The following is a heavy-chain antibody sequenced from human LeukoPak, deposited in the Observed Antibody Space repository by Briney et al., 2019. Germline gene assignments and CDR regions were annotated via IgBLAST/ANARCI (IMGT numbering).Heavy chain of an antibody. CDR2: INHSGST. V-gene: IGHV4-34*01. D-gene: IGHD3-3*01. CDR3: ARAITIFGVAERPFDAFDI. J-gene: IGHJ3*02. CDR1: GGSFSGYY. Sequence: SETLSLTCAVYGGSFSGYYWSWIRQPPGKGLEWIGEINHSGSTNYNPSLKSRVTISVDTSKNQFSLKLISVTAADPAVYYCARAITIFGVAERPFDAFDIWGQGTMVTVSS.